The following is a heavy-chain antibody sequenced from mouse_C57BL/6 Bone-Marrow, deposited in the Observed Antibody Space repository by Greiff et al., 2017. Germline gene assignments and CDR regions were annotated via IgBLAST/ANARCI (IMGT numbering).Heavy chain of an antibody. D-gene: IGHD1-1*01. V-gene: IGHV1-18*01. CDR3: AGYGSGYDWFAY. Sequence: VQLQQSGPELVKPGASVKIPCKASGYTFTDYNMDWVKQSHGKSLEWIGDINPNNGGTIYNQKFKGKATLTVDKSSSTAYMELRSLTSEDTAVYYCAGYGSGYDWFAYWGQGTLVTVSA. J-gene: IGHJ3*01. CDR2: INPNNGGT. CDR1: GYTFTDYN.